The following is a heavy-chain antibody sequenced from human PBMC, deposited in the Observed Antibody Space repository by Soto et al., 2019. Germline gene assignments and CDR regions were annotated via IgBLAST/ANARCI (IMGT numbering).Heavy chain of an antibody. Sequence: QLQLQESGPGLVKPSETLSLTCTVSGGSISSSSYYWGWIRQPPGKGLEWIGSIYYSGSTYYNPSLKSRVTISVDTSKNQFSLKLSSVTAADTAVYYCARRPGTMIVDYWGQGTLVTVSS. J-gene: IGHJ4*02. CDR2: IYYSGST. CDR3: ARRPGTMIVDY. CDR1: GGSISSSSYY. D-gene: IGHD3-22*01. V-gene: IGHV4-39*01.